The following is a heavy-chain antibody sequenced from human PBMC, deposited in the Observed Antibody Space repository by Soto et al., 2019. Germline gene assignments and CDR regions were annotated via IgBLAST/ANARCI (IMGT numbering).Heavy chain of an antibody. Sequence: SETLSLTCSASGGSINSYWWSWIRQPAGKGLEWIGRVYSSGTTDYNPSLNSRATMSVETSKNQFSLKLSSVTAADTAVYYCARDIGSFAYGEGYWGQGIQVTVSS. CDR3: ARDIGSFAYGEGY. CDR1: GGSINSYW. J-gene: IGHJ4*02. D-gene: IGHD3-10*01. V-gene: IGHV4-4*07. CDR2: VYSSGTT.